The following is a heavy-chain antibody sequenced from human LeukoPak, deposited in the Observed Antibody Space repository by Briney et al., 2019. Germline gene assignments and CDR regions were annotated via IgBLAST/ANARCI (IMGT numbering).Heavy chain of an antibody. Sequence: GGSLRLSCAASGFTFSTYAMSWVRQAPGKGLEWVSTISDSGGSTYYADSVKGRFTISRDNSKNTLYLQMNSLRAEDTAVYYCAKVCSGYYYFDYWGQGTLVTVSS. V-gene: IGHV3-23*01. J-gene: IGHJ4*02. D-gene: IGHD3-22*01. CDR2: ISDSGGST. CDR1: GFTFSTYA. CDR3: AKVCSGYYYFDY.